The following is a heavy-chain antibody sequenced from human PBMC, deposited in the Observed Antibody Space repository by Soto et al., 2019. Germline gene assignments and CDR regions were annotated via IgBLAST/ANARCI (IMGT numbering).Heavy chain of an antibody. V-gene: IGHV1-69*08. D-gene: IGHD3-10*01. CDR3: AREKYYYGSGSYSPSGPFDY. CDR2: IIPILGIA. J-gene: IGHJ4*02. CDR1: GGTFSSYT. Sequence: QVQLVQSGAEVKKPGSSVKVSCKASGGTFSSYTISWVRQAPGQGLEWMGRIIPILGIANYAQKFQGRVTITADKSTSTAYMELSSLRSEGTAVYYCAREKYYYGSGSYSPSGPFDYWGQGTLVTVSS.